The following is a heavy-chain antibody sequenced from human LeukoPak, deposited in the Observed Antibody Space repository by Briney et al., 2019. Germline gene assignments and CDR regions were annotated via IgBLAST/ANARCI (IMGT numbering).Heavy chain of an antibody. J-gene: IGHJ4*02. CDR2: ISWNSGSI. Sequence: GGSLRLSCEASGFTFNTYSMNWARQAPGKGLEWVSGISWNSGSIGYADSVKGRFTISRDNAKNSLYLQMNSLRAEDTALYYCAKDIGYSYGYFDYWGQGTLVTVSS. CDR1: GFTFNTYS. CDR3: AKDIGYSYGYFDY. D-gene: IGHD5-18*01. V-gene: IGHV3-9*01.